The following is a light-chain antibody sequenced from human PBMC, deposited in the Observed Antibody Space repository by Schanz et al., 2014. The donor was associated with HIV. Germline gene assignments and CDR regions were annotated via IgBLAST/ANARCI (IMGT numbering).Light chain of an antibody. J-gene: IGKJ5*01. CDR3: QQYSMWPIT. CDR1: QSVSSSY. Sequence: EIVMTQSPATLSVSPGERATLSCRASQSVSSSYLAWYQQKPGQAPRLLISDASTRATGIPARFSGRGSGTEFTLTISSLQSEDFVVYYCQQYSMWPITFGQGTRLDI. V-gene: IGKV3-15*01. CDR2: DAS.